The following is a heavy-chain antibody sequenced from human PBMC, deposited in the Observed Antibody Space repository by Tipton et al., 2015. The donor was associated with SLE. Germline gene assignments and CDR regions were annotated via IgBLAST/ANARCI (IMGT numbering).Heavy chain of an antibody. CDR1: GGSISSYY. V-gene: IGHV4-4*07. CDR2: IYTSGST. D-gene: IGHD1-26*01. CDR3: ARRGRVAAPFYGMDV. Sequence: TLSLTCTVSGGSISSYYWSWIRQPAGEGLEWIGRIYTSGSTNYNPSLKSRVTMSVDTSKNQFSLKLSSVTAADTAVYYCARRGRVAAPFYGMDVWGQGTTVTVSS. J-gene: IGHJ6*02.